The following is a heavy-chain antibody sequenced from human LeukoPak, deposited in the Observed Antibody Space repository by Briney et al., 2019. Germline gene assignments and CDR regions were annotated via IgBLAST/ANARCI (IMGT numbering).Heavy chain of an antibody. CDR1: GFTFSSYS. D-gene: IGHD1-14*01. V-gene: IGHV3-21*01. CDR2: ISSSSSYI. Sequence: GGSLRLSCAASGFTFSSYSMNWVRQAPGKGLEWVSSISSSSSYIYYADSVKGRFTISRDNAKNSLYLQMNSLRAEDTAVYYCARDFAPRVKKPDCFDPWGQGTLVTVSS. CDR3: ARDFAPRVKKPDCFDP. J-gene: IGHJ5*02.